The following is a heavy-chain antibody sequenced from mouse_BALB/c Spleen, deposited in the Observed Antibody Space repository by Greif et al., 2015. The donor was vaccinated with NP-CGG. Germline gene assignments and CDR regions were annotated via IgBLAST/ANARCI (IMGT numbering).Heavy chain of an antibody. Sequence: VQLQQPGAELVKPGASVKLSYTASGFNIKDTYMHWVKQRPEQGLEWIGRIDPANGNTKYDPEFQGKATITADTSSNTAYLQLSSLTSEDTAVYYCARGVRLPRYFDVWGAGTTVTVSS. CDR2: IDPANGNT. CDR3: ARGVRLPRYFDV. J-gene: IGHJ1*01. V-gene: IGHV14-3*02. CDR1: GFNIKDTY. D-gene: IGHD1-2*01.